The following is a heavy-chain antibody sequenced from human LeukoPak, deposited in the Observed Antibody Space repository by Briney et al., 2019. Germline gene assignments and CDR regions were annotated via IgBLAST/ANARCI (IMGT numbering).Heavy chain of an antibody. CDR1: GGSFSGYY. CDR2: INHSGST. D-gene: IGHD6-13*01. Sequence: TSETLSLTCAVYGGSFSGYYWSWIRQPPGKGLEWIGEINHSGSTNYNPSLKSRVTISVDTSKNQFSLKLSSVTAADTAVYYCARQRREYSSRLNWFDPWGQGTLVTVSS. CDR3: ARQRREYSSRLNWFDP. V-gene: IGHV4-34*01. J-gene: IGHJ5*02.